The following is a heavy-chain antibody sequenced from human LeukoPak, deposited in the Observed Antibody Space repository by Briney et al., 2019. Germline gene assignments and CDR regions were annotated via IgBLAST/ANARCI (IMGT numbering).Heavy chain of an antibody. Sequence: SQTLSLTCTVSRGSMSTYYCSWIRQSPGKGLEWIGYIYYSGRTSYNPSLKSRLTISIDTFKAQFYLKLSSVTAAGTAVYYCVRVVYSGSWGYFDYWGQGILVTVSS. CDR2: IYYSGRT. D-gene: IGHD3-10*01. CDR3: VRVVYSGSWGYFDY. V-gene: IGHV4-59*01. CDR1: RGSMSTYY. J-gene: IGHJ4*02.